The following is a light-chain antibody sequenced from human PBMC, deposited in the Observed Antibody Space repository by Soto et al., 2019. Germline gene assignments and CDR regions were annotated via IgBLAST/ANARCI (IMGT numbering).Light chain of an antibody. J-gene: IGKJ1*01. CDR2: GAS. CDR1: QSVSSGS. CDR3: QQYGSSLWT. Sequence: EVVLTQSTGTLSLSPGERATLSCRARQSVSSGSLGWYQQKPGQAPRLLIYGASSRATGIPDRFSGSGSVTAFTLTSIRLAPEDCAMYYCQQYGSSLWTFVQGTKVE. V-gene: IGKV3-20*01.